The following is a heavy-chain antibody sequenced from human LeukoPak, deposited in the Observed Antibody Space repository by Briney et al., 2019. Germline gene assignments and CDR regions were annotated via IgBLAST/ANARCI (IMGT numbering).Heavy chain of an antibody. D-gene: IGHD3-10*01. CDR2: INPNSGDT. CDR3: GRDGYRGEGFDY. V-gene: IGHV1-2*02. J-gene: IGHJ4*02. Sequence: ASVKVSCKASGYTFTGYYFHWVRQAPGQGLEWIGWINPNSGDTNSAQKFQGRVTMTRDTSISTAYMELSRLRSDDTAVYYCGRDGYRGEGFDYWGQGTLVTVSS. CDR1: GYTFTGYY.